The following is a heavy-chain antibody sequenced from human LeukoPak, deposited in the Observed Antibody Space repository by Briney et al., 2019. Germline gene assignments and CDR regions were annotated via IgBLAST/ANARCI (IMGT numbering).Heavy chain of an antibody. CDR1: GYTFTGYY. CDR3: ARDRDYDFRSGYYYFDY. D-gene: IGHD3-3*01. CDR2: INPNSGGT. Sequence: ASVKVSCKASGYTFTGYYMHWVRQAPGQGLEWMGWINPNSGGTNYAQKFQGRVTMTRDTSISTAYMELSRLRSDDTAVYYCARDRDYDFRSGYYYFDYWGQGTLVTVSS. J-gene: IGHJ4*02. V-gene: IGHV1-2*02.